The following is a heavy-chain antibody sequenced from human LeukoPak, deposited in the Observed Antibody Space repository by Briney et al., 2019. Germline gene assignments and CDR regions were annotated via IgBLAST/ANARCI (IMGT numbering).Heavy chain of an antibody. J-gene: IGHJ4*02. Sequence: SETLSLTCTVSGGSVSSRSYYWSWIRQPPGKGLEWIGYIDHSGSTNYNPSLKSRVTTSLDTSKNQFSLKLRFVTAADTAIYFCARAVAGATIDYWGQGTLVTVSS. D-gene: IGHD1-26*01. CDR3: ARAVAGATIDY. CDR2: IDHSGST. CDR1: GGSVSSRSYY. V-gene: IGHV4-61*01.